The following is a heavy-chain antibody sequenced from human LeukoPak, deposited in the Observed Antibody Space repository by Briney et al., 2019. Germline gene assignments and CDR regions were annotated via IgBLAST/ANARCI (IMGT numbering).Heavy chain of an antibody. CDR2: IGTAGDT. CDR1: GFTFSSYD. Sequence: GGSLRLSCAASGFTFSSYDMHWVRQATGKGLEWVSAIGTAGDTYYPGSVKGRFTISRENAKNSLYLQMNSLRAGDTAVYYCARGGASISSGYLEFDYWGQGTLVTVSS. V-gene: IGHV3-13*01. J-gene: IGHJ4*02. D-gene: IGHD3-22*01. CDR3: ARGGASISSGYLEFDY.